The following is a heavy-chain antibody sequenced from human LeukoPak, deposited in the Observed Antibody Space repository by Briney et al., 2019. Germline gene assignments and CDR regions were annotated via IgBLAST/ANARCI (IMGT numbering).Heavy chain of an antibody. CDR2: FDPEDGET. CDR1: GYTLTELS. J-gene: IGHJ3*02. V-gene: IGHV1-24*01. Sequence: EASVKVSCKVSGYTLTELSMHWVRQAPGKGLEWMGGFDPEDGETIYAQKFQGRVTMTEDTSTDTAYMELSSLRSEDTAVYYCATGNIGYTGGDIWGQGTMVTVSS. CDR3: ATGNIGYTGGDI. D-gene: IGHD3-16*02.